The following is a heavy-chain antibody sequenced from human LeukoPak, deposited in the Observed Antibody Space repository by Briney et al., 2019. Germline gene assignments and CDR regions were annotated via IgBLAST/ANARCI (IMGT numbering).Heavy chain of an antibody. CDR1: GGSISSYY. J-gene: IGHJ4*02. CDR2: IYYSGST. Sequence: PSETLSLTCTVSGGSISSYYWSWIRQPPGKGLEWIGYIYYSGSTNYNPSLKSRVTISVDTSKNQSSLKLSSVTAADTAVYYCARESITGTTPDYWGQGTLVTVSS. CDR3: ARESITGTTPDY. D-gene: IGHD1-7*01. V-gene: IGHV4-59*01.